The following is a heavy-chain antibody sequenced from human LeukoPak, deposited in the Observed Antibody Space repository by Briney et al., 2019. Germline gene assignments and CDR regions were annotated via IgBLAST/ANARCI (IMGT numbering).Heavy chain of an antibody. Sequence: SVKVSCKASGGTFSSYGISWVRQAPGQGLEWMGGIIPIFGTPNYAQKFQGRVTITADDSTSTTYMELSSLRSEDTAVYYCARAFRYNYDSSGLHYYYGMDVWGQGTTVTVSS. CDR2: IIPIFGTP. CDR3: ARAFRYNYDSSGLHYYYGMDV. D-gene: IGHD3-22*01. CDR1: GGTFSSYG. J-gene: IGHJ6*02. V-gene: IGHV1-69*13.